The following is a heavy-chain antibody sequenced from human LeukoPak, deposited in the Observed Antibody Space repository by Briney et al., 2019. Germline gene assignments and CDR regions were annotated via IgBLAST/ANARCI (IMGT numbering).Heavy chain of an antibody. Sequence: RSSETLSLTCSVSGGSISSGPYFWSWIRQSPGKGLEWIGYIYYSGSTNYNPSLKSRVTISVDTSKNQFSLKLSSVTAADTAVYYCARLVYSGYDWRIVAGYFDYWGQGTLVTVSS. V-gene: IGHV4-61*01. CDR1: GGSISSGPYF. CDR2: IYYSGST. CDR3: ARLVYSGYDWRIVAGYFDY. J-gene: IGHJ4*02. D-gene: IGHD5-12*01.